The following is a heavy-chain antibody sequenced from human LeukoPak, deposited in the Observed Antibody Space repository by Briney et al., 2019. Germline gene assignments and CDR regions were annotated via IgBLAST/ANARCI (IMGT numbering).Heavy chain of an antibody. V-gene: IGHV3-23*01. CDR2: ISGSGGST. Sequence: GGSLRLSCAASGFTFSSYGMSWVRQAPGKGLEWVSAISGSGGSTYYADSVKGRFTISRDNSKNTLYLQMNSLRAEDTAVYYCAKYGYDSSGYYYERWFDPWGQGTLVTVSS. CDR1: GFTFSSYG. D-gene: IGHD3-22*01. CDR3: AKYGYDSSGYYYERWFDP. J-gene: IGHJ5*02.